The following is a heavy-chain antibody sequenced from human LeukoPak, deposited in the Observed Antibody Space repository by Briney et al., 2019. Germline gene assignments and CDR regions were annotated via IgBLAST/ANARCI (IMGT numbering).Heavy chain of an antibody. CDR3: AKSVVTTLWYFDL. CDR1: GXTFSSYA. D-gene: IGHD4-11*01. V-gene: IGHV3-23*01. J-gene: IGHJ2*01. Sequence: GGSLRLSCAASGXTFSSYAMSWVRQAPGKGLEWVSAISGSGGSTYYADSVKGRFTISRYNSKNTLYLQMNSLRVEDTAVYYCAKSVVTTLWYFDLWGRGTLATVSS. CDR2: ISGSGGST.